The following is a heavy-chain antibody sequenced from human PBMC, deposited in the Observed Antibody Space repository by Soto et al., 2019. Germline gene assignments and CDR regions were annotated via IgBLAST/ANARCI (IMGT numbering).Heavy chain of an antibody. CDR2: INPSGRTI. CDR3: AREHNSRKYYCYGMDV. D-gene: IGHD1-1*01. Sequence: PGWTLRLSCVASGFTFSSFEMNWIRQAPGKGPEWIAVINPSGRTISYADSVKGRFTISRDNAKNSLYLQMNSLRAEDRAVYPCAREHNSRKYYCYGMDVRSQGTSVTVS. CDR1: GFTFSSFE. J-gene: IGHJ6*02. V-gene: IGHV3-48*03.